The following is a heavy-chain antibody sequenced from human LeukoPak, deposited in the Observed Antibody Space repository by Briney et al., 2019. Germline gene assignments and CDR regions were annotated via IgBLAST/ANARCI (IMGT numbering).Heavy chain of an antibody. D-gene: IGHD3-10*01. V-gene: IGHV1-69*04. CDR2: IIPILGIA. CDR1: GYTFTSYG. Sequence: ASVKVSCKASGYTFTSYGISWVRQAPGQGLEWMGRIIPILGIANYAQKFQGRVTITADKSTSTAYMELSSLRSEDTAVYYCASEYYGSGSYKDYWGQGTLVTVPS. J-gene: IGHJ4*02. CDR3: ASEYYGSGSYKDY.